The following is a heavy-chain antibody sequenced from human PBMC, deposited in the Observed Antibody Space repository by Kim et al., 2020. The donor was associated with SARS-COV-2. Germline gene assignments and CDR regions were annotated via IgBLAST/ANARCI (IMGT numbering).Heavy chain of an antibody. J-gene: IGHJ6*02. CDR3: ARGKFFRGSSWYPYSSYYYGMDV. Sequence: ASVKVSCKASGYTFTSYDINWVRQATGQGLEWMGWMNPNSGNTGYAQKFQGRVTMTRNTSISTAYMELSSLRSEDTAVYYCARGKFFRGSSWYPYSSYYYGMDVWGQGTTVTVSS. CDR2: MNPNSGNT. D-gene: IGHD6-13*01. CDR1: GYTFTSYD. V-gene: IGHV1-8*01.